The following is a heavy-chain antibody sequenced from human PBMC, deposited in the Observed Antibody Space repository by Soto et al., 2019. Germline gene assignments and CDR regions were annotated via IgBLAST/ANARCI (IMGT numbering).Heavy chain of an antibody. CDR2: IYYSGST. Sequence: SETLFLTCTVSGGSINSYYWSWIRQPPGKGLEWIGDIYYSGSTNYNPSLKSRVTISVDTSKNQFSLKLSSVTAADTAVYYCARHFFYSSSSGYDAFDIWGQGTMVTVSS. CDR3: ARHFFYSSSSGYDAFDI. V-gene: IGHV4-59*08. J-gene: IGHJ3*02. CDR1: GGSINSYY. D-gene: IGHD6-6*01.